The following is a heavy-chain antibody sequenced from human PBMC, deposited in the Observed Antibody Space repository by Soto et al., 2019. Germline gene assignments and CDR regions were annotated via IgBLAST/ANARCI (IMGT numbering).Heavy chain of an antibody. V-gene: IGHV1-3*01. Sequence: ASVKVSCKASGYTFASYAMHWVRQAPGQRLEWMGWINAGNGNTKYSQKFQGRVTITRDTSASTAYMELSSLRSEDTAVYYCAREMANLGIAALYYWGQGTLVTVSS. CDR2: INAGNGNT. CDR3: AREMANLGIAALYY. CDR1: GYTFASYA. D-gene: IGHD6-6*01. J-gene: IGHJ4*02.